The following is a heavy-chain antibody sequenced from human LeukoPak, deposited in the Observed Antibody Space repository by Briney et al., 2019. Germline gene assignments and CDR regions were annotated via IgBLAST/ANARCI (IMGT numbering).Heavy chain of an antibody. CDR1: GYTFTCYY. Sequence: GASVKVSCKASGYTFTCYYMHWVRQAPGQRLEWMGRINPNSGGTNYAQKFQGRVTMTSDTSISTAYMELSRLRSDETAVYYCSIVGAATRYYFDYWGQGTLVTVSS. CDR3: SIVGAATRYYFDY. J-gene: IGHJ4*02. CDR2: INPNSGGT. D-gene: IGHD1-26*01. V-gene: IGHV1-2*06.